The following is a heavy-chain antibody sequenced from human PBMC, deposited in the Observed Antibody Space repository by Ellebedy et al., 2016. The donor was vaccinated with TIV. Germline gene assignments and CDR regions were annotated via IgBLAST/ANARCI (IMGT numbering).Heavy chain of an antibody. D-gene: IGHD3-10*01. CDR1: GFSFIHHW. V-gene: IGHV5-10-1*01. CDR3: ARLSHIHGSQSPPGVY. Sequence: GESLKISCEGSGFSFIHHWISWVRQMPGKGLEWMGRIDPSDSYTNFAPSFQGHVTISADKSISTAYLQWSSLKASDTAMYYCARLSHIHGSQSPPGVYWGQGTLVTVSS. CDR2: IDPSDSYT. J-gene: IGHJ4*02.